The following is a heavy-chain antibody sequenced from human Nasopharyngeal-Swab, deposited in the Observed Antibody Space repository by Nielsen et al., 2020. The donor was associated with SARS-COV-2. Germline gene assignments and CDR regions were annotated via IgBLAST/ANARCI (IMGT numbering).Heavy chain of an antibody. V-gene: IGHV4-59*08. Sequence: SETLSLTCTVSGGSISSYYWSWIRQPPGKGLEWIGYIYYSGSTNYNPSLKSRVTISVDTSTNQFSLKLSSVTAADTAVYYCARLEYYFDYWGQGTLVTVSS. CDR3: ARLEYYFDY. J-gene: IGHJ4*02. CDR1: GGSISSYY. CDR2: IYYSGST.